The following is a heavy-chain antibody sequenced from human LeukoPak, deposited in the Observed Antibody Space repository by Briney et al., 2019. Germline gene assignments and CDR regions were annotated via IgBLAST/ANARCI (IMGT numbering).Heavy chain of an antibody. D-gene: IGHD6-13*01. Sequence: TGGSLRLSCAASGFTFSSYAMSWVRQAPGKGLEWVSAISGSGGSTYYADSVKGRFTISRDNSKNTLYLQMNSLRAEDTAVYYCAKRESSSWYLMDVWGQGTTVTVSS. CDR2: ISGSGGST. J-gene: IGHJ6*02. V-gene: IGHV3-23*01. CDR3: AKRESSSWYLMDV. CDR1: GFTFSSYA.